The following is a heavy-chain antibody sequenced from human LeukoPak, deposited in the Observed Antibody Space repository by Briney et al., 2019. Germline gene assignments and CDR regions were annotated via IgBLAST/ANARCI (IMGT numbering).Heavy chain of an antibody. V-gene: IGHV3-23*01. CDR1: GFTFDDYG. J-gene: IGHJ6*02. CDR2: ISGSGTNT. D-gene: IGHD1-26*01. CDR3: AKARGIRYYYGMDV. Sequence: GGSLRLSCAASGFTFDDYGMSWVRQAPGKGLEWVSGISGSGTNTYYADSVKGRFTISRDNSKNTLYLQMNSLRAEDTAVYYCAKARGIRYYYGMDVWGQGTTVTVSS.